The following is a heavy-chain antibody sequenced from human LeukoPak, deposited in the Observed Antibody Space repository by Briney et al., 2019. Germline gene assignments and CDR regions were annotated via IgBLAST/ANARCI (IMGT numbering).Heavy chain of an antibody. V-gene: IGHV4-59*01. Sequence: SETLSLTCTVSGGSISNYYWSWIRQPPGGGLEWIGYIYYSGSTNYNPSLKSRVTISVDTSKNQFSLKLSPVTAADTAVYYCARVDYGSGSYRFDPWGQGTLVTVSS. CDR1: GGSISNYY. D-gene: IGHD3-10*01. CDR2: IYYSGST. J-gene: IGHJ5*02. CDR3: ARVDYGSGSYRFDP.